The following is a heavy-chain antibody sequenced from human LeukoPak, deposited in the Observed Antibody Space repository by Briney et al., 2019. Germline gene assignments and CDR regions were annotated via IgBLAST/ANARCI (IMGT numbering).Heavy chain of an antibody. Sequence: SETLSLTCAVYGGSFSGYSWSWIRQPPGRGLEWIANIYYSGSTNYNPSLKSRVTISIDTSKNQVSLKLSSVTAADTAVYYCVRDEHSSGVDYWGQGILVTVSS. V-gene: IGHV4-59*01. CDR3: VRDEHSSGVDY. CDR1: GGSFSGYS. CDR2: IYYSGST. J-gene: IGHJ4*02. D-gene: IGHD3-22*01.